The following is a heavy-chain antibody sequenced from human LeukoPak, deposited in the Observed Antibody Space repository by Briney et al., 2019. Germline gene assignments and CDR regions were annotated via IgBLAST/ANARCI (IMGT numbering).Heavy chain of an antibody. CDR2: ISSSSSYI. CDR3: ARGPYGDYRDAFDI. J-gene: IGHJ3*02. CDR1: GFTFSSYS. Sequence: GGSLRLSCAASGFTFSSYSMNWVRQAPGKGLEWVSSISSSSSYIYHADSVKGRFTISRDNAKNSLYLQMNSLRAEDTAVYYCARGPYGDYRDAFDIWGQGTMVTVSS. D-gene: IGHD4-17*01. V-gene: IGHV3-21*01.